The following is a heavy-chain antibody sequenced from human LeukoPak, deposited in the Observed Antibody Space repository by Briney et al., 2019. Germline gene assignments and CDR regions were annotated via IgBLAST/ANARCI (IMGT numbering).Heavy chain of an antibody. D-gene: IGHD3-3*01. CDR3: ARGFWPFDY. J-gene: IGHJ4*02. CDR1: GGSVSSYY. Sequence: PSETLSLTCTVSGGSVSSYYWSWIRQPPGKGLEWIGYIYYNGRTNYNPSLKSRVTISVDTSKSQFSLKLSSVTAADTAVYYCARGFWPFDYWGQGTLVTVSS. CDR2: IYYNGRT. V-gene: IGHV4-59*08.